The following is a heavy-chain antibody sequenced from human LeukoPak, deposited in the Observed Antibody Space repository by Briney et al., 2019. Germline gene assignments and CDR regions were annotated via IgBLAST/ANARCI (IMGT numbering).Heavy chain of an antibody. Sequence: GGSLRLSCAASGFTFTPFAMIWVRQAPGQGLEWVSGIGGSGDKIYYADPVQGRFTISRDNAKNTVHLQMNRLRAEDTAVYYCVKDGSNYPGDYWGQGTLVTVSS. CDR2: IGGSGDKI. CDR1: GFTFTPFA. V-gene: IGHV3-23*01. J-gene: IGHJ4*02. CDR3: VKDGSNYPGDY. D-gene: IGHD4-11*01.